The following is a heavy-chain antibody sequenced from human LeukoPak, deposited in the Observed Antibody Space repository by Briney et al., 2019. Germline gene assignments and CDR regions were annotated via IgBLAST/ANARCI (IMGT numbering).Heavy chain of an antibody. CDR3: AKVARVTMIVVVIRDINWFDP. D-gene: IGHD3-22*01. CDR2: ISGSGGST. J-gene: IGHJ5*02. V-gene: IGHV3-23*01. CDR1: GFTFSSYA. Sequence: SGGSLRLSCAASGFTFSSYAMSWVRQAPGKGLEWVSAISGSGGSTYYADSVKGRFTISRDNSKNTLYLQMISLRAEDTAVYYCAKVARVTMIVVVIRDINWFDPWGQGTLVTVSS.